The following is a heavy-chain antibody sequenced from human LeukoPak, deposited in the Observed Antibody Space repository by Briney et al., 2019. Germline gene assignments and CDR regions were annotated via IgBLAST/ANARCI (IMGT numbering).Heavy chain of an antibody. J-gene: IGHJ4*02. Sequence: GGSLRLSCAASGFTFRNYAMNWVRQAPGKGLEWVSSISITGYYINDADSVRGRFTISRDNSKNSLFLQMNSLRDEDTAVYYCTRGLVSFEYPPTFVPDYWGQGTLVTVSS. V-gene: IGHV3-21*01. CDR3: TRGLVSFEYPPTFVPDY. CDR2: ISITGYYI. CDR1: GFTFRNYA. D-gene: IGHD2/OR15-2a*01.